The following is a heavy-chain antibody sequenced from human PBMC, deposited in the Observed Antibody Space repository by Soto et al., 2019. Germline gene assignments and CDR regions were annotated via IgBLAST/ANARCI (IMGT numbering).Heavy chain of an antibody. CDR3: AHYADYVGGVDY. J-gene: IGHJ4*02. CDR2: IYWDDDK. Sequence: QITLKESGPTLVKPTQTLTLTCTFSGFSLTTSGVGVGWIRQPPGKALEWLALIYWDDDKRHSPSLQSRLTITKDTSKNQVVLTMTNMDPVDTATYYCAHYADYVGGVDYWGQGTLVTVSS. CDR1: GFSLTTSGVG. V-gene: IGHV2-5*02. D-gene: IGHD4-17*01.